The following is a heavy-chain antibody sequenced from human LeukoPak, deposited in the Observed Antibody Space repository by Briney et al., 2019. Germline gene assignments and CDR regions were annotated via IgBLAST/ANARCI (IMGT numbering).Heavy chain of an antibody. CDR3: ARAVSIAARRPPNTYYYYYGMDV. CDR1: GYTFTGYY. D-gene: IGHD6-6*01. Sequence: ASVKVSCKASGYTFTGYYMHWVRQAPGQGLEWMGRINPNSGGTNYAQIFQGRVTMTRDTSINTAYMEVSRLRSDDTAVYYCARAVSIAARRPPNTYYYYYGMDVWGQGTTVTVSS. CDR2: INPNSGGT. V-gene: IGHV1-2*06. J-gene: IGHJ6*02.